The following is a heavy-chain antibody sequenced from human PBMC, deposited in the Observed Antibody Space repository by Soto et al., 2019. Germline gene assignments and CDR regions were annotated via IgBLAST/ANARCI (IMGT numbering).Heavy chain of an antibody. CDR3: ARDTSLLWFGTDAFDI. J-gene: IGHJ3*02. CDR1: GFTFSSYG. Sequence: QVQLVESGGGVVQPGRSLRLSCAASGFTFSSYGMHWVRQAPGKGLEWVAVIWYDGSNKYYADSVKGRFTISRDNSKNTLYLQMSSLRAEDTAVYYCARDTSLLWFGTDAFDIWGQGTMVTVYS. V-gene: IGHV3-33*01. CDR2: IWYDGSNK. D-gene: IGHD3-10*01.